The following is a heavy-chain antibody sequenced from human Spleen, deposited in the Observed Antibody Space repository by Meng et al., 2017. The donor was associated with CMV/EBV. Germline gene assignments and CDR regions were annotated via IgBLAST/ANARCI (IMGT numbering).Heavy chain of an antibody. Sequence: GESLKISCAASGFTFSSYSMNWVRQAPGKGLEWVSHISGSGSTIYYSDSVKGRFTISRDYAKNSLYLQMNSLRAEDTAVYYCARYSSSWYIDYYYYSMDVWGQGTTVTVSS. D-gene: IGHD6-13*01. CDR1: GFTFSSYS. CDR2: ISGSGSTI. V-gene: IGHV3-48*04. J-gene: IGHJ6*02. CDR3: ARYSSSWYIDYYYYSMDV.